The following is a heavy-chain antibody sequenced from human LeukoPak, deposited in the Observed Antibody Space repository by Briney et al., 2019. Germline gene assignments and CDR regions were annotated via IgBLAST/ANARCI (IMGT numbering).Heavy chain of an antibody. V-gene: IGHV4-34*01. Sequence: PGGSLRLSCAASGFTFSDYYWSWIRQPPGKGLEWIGEINHSGSTNYNPSLKSRVTISVDTSKNQFSLKLSSVTAADTAVYYCARGRWQWLVRGAFDIWGQGTMVTVSS. CDR1: GFTFSDYY. CDR2: INHSGST. CDR3: ARGRWQWLVRGAFDI. D-gene: IGHD6-19*01. J-gene: IGHJ3*02.